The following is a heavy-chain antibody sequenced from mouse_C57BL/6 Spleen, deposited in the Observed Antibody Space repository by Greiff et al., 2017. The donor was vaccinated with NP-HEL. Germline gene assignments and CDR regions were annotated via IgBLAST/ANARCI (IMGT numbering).Heavy chain of an antibody. D-gene: IGHD2-4*01. CDR2: IDPETGGT. V-gene: IGHV1-15*01. CDR3: TRGHYYDYPDYYAMDY. J-gene: IGHJ4*01. CDR1: GYTFTDYE. Sequence: VQLQQSGAELVRPGASVTLSCKASGYTFTDYEMHWVKQTPVHGLEWIGAIDPETGGTAYNQKFKGKAILTADKSSSTAYMELRSLTSEDCAVYYCTRGHYYDYPDYYAMDYWGQGTSVTVSS.